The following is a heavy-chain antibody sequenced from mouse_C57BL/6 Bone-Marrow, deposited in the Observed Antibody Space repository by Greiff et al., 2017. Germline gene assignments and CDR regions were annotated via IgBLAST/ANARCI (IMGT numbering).Heavy chain of an antibody. D-gene: IGHD4-1*01. J-gene: IGHJ1*03. CDR3: ATSNWDGASSYWYFDV. CDR2: INPDSSTI. V-gene: IGHV4-1*01. CDR1: GIDFSRYW. Sequence: DVHLVESGGGLVQPGGSLKLSCAASGIDFSRYWMSWVRRAPGKGLEWIGEINPDSSTINYAPSLKDKFIISRDNAKNTLYLQMSKVRSEDTALYYCATSNWDGASSYWYFDVWGTGTTVTVSS.